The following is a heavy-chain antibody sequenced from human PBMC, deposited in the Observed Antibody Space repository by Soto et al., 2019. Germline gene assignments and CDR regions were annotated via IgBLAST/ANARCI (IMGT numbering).Heavy chain of an antibody. CDR2: IYYSGSS. D-gene: IGHD2-15*01. CDR1: GGSISGDYY. Sequence: PSETLSLTCSVTGGSISGDYYWSWIRQSPEKGLEWIGYIYYSGSSYSNPALQSRLSMSLDTSKNQFSLKLRSVTAADTAVYYCHGGGARWPGYFDSWGQVALVTVSS. V-gene: IGHV4-30-4*08. CDR3: HGGGARWPGYFDS. J-gene: IGHJ4*02.